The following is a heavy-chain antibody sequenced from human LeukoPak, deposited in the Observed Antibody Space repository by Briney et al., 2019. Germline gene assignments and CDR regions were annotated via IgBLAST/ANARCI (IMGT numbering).Heavy chain of an antibody. CDR2: IWYDGSNK. CDR1: GFTFSSYG. J-gene: IGHJ6*02. V-gene: IGHV3-33*01. CDR3: ARDQHGMDV. Sequence: GGSLRLSCAASGFTFSSYGMHWVRQAPGKGLEGVAVIWYDGSNKYYADSVKGRFTISRDNSKNTLYLQMNSLRAEDTAVYYCARDQHGMDVWGQGTTVTVSS.